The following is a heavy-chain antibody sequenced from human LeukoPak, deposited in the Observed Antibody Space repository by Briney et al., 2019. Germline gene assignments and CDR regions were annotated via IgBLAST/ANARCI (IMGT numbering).Heavy chain of an antibody. D-gene: IGHD5-12*01. CDR1: GFPFNDYY. Sequence: KSGGSLRLSCAASGFPFNDYYMSWIRQAPGKGLEWISYISSSGVTIYYADSVRGRFTISRDNDKNSLYLQMNNLTAEDTAVYYCARGRGYSFGPYFDYWGQGIVVTVSS. CDR2: ISSSGVTI. J-gene: IGHJ4*02. V-gene: IGHV3-11*01. CDR3: ARGRGYSFGPYFDY.